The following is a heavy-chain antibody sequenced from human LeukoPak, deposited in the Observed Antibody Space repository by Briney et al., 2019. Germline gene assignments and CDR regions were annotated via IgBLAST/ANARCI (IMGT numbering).Heavy chain of an antibody. Sequence: GGSLRLSCAASGFTFSSYWMHWVRQAPGKGLVWVSRISSDGSSTSYADSVKGRFTIFRDNAKNTLYLQMNSLGAEDTAVYYCARALPPSINTPWKWGQGTQVTVSS. CDR2: ISSDGSST. V-gene: IGHV3-74*01. D-gene: IGHD3-3*02. J-gene: IGHJ4*02. CDR1: GFTFSSYW. CDR3: ARALPPSINTPWK.